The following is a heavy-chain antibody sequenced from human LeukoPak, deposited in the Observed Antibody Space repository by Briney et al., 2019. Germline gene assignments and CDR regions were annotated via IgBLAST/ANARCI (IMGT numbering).Heavy chain of an antibody. Sequence: PSETLSLTCAVYGGSFSGYYWSWIRQPPGKGRXXXXEINHSGSTNYNPSLKSRVTRSVDTSNNQFSLKLSAVTAADTAVYYCARVLTPGYSYGYDYWGQGTLVTVSS. V-gene: IGHV4-34*01. D-gene: IGHD5-18*01. CDR3: ARVLTPGYSYGYDY. CDR2: INHSGST. J-gene: IGHJ4*02. CDR1: GGSFSGYY.